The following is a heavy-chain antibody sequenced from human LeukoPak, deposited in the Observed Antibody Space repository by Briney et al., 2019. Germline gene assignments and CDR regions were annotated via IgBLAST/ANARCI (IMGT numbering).Heavy chain of an antibody. Sequence: GASVKVSCKASGYTFTGYYMHWVRQAPGQGLEWMGWINPNSGGTNYAQKFQGRVTMTRDTSISTAYMELSRLRSDDTAVYYCARGLWDSSGYYYLDYWGQGTLVTVSS. D-gene: IGHD3-22*01. CDR3: ARGLWDSSGYYYLDY. J-gene: IGHJ4*02. CDR2: INPNSGGT. V-gene: IGHV1-2*02. CDR1: GYTFTGYY.